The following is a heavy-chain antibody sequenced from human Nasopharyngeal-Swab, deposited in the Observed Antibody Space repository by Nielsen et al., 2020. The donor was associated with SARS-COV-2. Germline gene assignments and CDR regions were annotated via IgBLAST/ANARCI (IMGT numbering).Heavy chain of an antibody. J-gene: IGHJ6*02. CDR3: ARSRSAMDV. V-gene: IGHV3-74*01. CDR2: INPDGSST. CDR1: GFTFSSYW. Sequence: GESLKISCAASGFTFSSYWMHWVRQAPGKGLVWASRINPDGSSTDYAGSVKGRFTISRDNAKNTLYLQMSSLRAEETAVYYCARSRSAMDVWGQGTTVTVSS.